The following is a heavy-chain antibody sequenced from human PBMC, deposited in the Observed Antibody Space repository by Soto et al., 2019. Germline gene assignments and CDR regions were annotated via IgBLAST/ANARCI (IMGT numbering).Heavy chain of an antibody. Sequence: EVQLLESGGSLVQPGGSLRLSCAASGFTFSSYAMSWVRQGPGKGLEWVSAISDSGTNTYYADSVKGRFTISRDNSKSTLYLQMNSLRDEDTATYYCARSSSSSAPWGQGTLVSVSS. CDR3: ARSSSSSAP. CDR2: ISDSGTNT. CDR1: GFTFSSYA. J-gene: IGHJ4*02. D-gene: IGHD6-6*01. V-gene: IGHV3-23*01.